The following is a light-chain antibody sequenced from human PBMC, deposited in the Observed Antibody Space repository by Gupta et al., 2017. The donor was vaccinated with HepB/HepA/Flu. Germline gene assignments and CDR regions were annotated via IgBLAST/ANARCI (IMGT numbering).Light chain of an antibody. CDR1: SSDVGAYNY. Sequence: PRSVSGSPGQSVTISCAGTSSDVGAYNYASWLQQYPGKAPKFIIYDVNKRPSGVPDRFSGSKSGNTAYLTISGLQVEDEADYYCASHAGSSVVFGGGTKVTVL. V-gene: IGLV2-11*01. CDR2: DVN. CDR3: ASHAGSSVV. J-gene: IGLJ2*01.